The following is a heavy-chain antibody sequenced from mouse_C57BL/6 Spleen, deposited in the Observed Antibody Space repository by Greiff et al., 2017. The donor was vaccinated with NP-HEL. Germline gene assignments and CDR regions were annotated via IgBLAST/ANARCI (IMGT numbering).Heavy chain of an antibody. CDR2: IYPGDGDT. D-gene: IGHD3-2*02. Sequence: VQLQQSGPELVKPGASVKISCKASGYAFSSSWMNWVKQRPGKGLEWIGRIYPGDGDTNYNGKFKGKATLTADKSSSTAYMQLSSLTSEDSAVYFCAEELRLWFAYWGQGTLVTVSA. CDR3: AEELRLWFAY. V-gene: IGHV1-82*01. CDR1: GYAFSSSW. J-gene: IGHJ3*01.